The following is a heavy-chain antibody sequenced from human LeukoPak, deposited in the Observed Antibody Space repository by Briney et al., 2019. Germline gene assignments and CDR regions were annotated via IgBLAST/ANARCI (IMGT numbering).Heavy chain of an antibody. CDR3: ARGWAGNY. CDR1: GFTFSNYE. V-gene: IGHV3-48*03. J-gene: IGHJ4*02. D-gene: IGHD6-19*01. Sequence: GGSLRLSCAASGFTFSNYEMKWVRQAPGEGLEWVSYIGSSGTFMYYADSVKGRFTISRDNAKNSLYLQMNSLRAEDTAVYYCARGWAGNYWGQATLVTVSS. CDR2: IGSSGTFM.